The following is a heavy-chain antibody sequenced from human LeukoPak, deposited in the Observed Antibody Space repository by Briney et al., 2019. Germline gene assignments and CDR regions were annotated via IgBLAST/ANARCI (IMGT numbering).Heavy chain of an antibody. CDR1: GFTFSSYW. Sequence: GGSLRLSCAASGFTFSSYWMSWVRQAPGKGLEWVANIKQDGSEKYYVDSVKGRFTISRDNAKNSLYLQMNSLRAEDTAVYYCAREKLSFFDSSGYFDHWGQGTLVTVSS. D-gene: IGHD3-22*01. J-gene: IGHJ4*02. CDR3: AREKLSFFDSSGYFDH. CDR2: IKQDGSEK. V-gene: IGHV3-7*01.